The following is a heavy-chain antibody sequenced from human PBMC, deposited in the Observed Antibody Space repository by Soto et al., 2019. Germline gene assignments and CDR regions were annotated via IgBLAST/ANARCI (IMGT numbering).Heavy chain of an antibody. Sequence: ETLSLTCTVSGGSISSSSYYWGWIRQPPGKGLEWIGSIYYSGSTYYNPSLKSRVTISVETSKNQFSMKVTSVTAADTAVYYCARSYYDSTGFAVDPWGQGTLVT. J-gene: IGHJ5*02. CDR2: IYYSGST. CDR3: ARSYYDSTGFAVDP. V-gene: IGHV4-39*07. D-gene: IGHD3-22*01. CDR1: GGSISSSSYY.